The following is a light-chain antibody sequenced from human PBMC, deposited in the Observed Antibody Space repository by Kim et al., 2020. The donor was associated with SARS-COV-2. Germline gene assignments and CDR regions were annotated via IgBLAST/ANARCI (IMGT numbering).Light chain of an antibody. Sequence: DIRLTQSPSSLSASVGDKITITCRESQGISNYLAWYQQKPGKAPKLLIYAVSNLQSGVPSRFSGRGSGTDFTLTISSLQPEDVATYYCQKYDTNPLTFGQGTRLEIK. V-gene: IGKV1-27*01. CDR3: QKYDTNPLT. CDR2: AVS. J-gene: IGKJ5*01. CDR1: QGISNY.